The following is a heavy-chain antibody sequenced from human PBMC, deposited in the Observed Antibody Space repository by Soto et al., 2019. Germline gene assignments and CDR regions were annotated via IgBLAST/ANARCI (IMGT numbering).Heavy chain of an antibody. CDR2: SIPIFGTA. Sequence: QVQLVQSGAEVKKPGSSVKVSCTASGGTFNNYPITWVRQAPGEGLEWMGGSIPIFGTANYAQKFQGRVTISVEESTSTAYMELSSLRSEDTAVYYCARGRGYSGDDHYYYFDMDVWGQGTTVTVSS. D-gene: IGHD5-12*01. J-gene: IGHJ6*02. V-gene: IGHV1-69*01. CDR3: ARGRGYSGDDHYYYFDMDV. CDR1: GGTFNNYP.